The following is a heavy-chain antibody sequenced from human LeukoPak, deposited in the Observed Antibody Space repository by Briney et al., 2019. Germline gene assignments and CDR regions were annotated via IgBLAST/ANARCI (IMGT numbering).Heavy chain of an antibody. Sequence: GVSLRLSCAASGFTVSSNYMSWVRQAPGKGLEGVSVINSGGSTYYAASVKGRFTISRDNSKNTLDLQMNSLRAEDTAVYYCARGPNSGQLYFDYWGQGTLVTVSS. J-gene: IGHJ4*02. CDR2: INSGGST. CDR3: ARGPNSGQLYFDY. CDR1: GFTVSSNY. V-gene: IGHV3-66*01. D-gene: IGHD2-2*01.